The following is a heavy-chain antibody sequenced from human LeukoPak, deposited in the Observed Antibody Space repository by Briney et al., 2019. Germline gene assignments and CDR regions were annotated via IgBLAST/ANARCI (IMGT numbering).Heavy chain of an antibody. CDR3: AKGTGSHYFYYYMDV. V-gene: IGHV3-23*01. CDR2: ITASGSIT. D-gene: IGHD6-19*01. J-gene: IGHJ6*03. CDR1: GLTVSSYH. Sequence: GGSLRLSCAASGLTVSSYHMSWVRRAPGKGLEWVAAITASGSITYHADSVKGRFTVSRDNPKKTMYLQMDSLRVADTAVYYCAKGTGSHYFYYYMDVWGKGTTVSVS.